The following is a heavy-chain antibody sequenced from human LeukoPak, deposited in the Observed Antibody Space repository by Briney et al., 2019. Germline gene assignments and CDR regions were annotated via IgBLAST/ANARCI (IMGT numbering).Heavy chain of an antibody. CDR2: ISYDGSNK. CDR1: GFTFSSYA. Sequence: GSLRLSCAASGFTFSSYAMHWVRQAPGKGLEWVAVISYDGSNKYYADSVKGRFTISRDNSKNTLYLQMNSLRAEDTAVYYCARDSGWYVPGYWGQGTLVTVSS. J-gene: IGHJ4*02. V-gene: IGHV3-30*04. D-gene: IGHD6-19*01. CDR3: ARDSGWYVPGY.